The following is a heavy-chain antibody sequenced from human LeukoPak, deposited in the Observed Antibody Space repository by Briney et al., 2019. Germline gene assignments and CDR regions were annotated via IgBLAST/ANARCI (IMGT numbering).Heavy chain of an antibody. Sequence: NTSETLSLTCTVSGGSISSYYWSWIRQPPGKGLEWIGYIYYSGSTNYNPSLKSRVTISVDTSKNQFSLKLSSVTAADTAVYYCARSDTPFSLMDVWGQGTTVTVSS. J-gene: IGHJ6*02. CDR3: ARSDTPFSLMDV. CDR2: IYYSGST. V-gene: IGHV4-59*01. D-gene: IGHD2/OR15-2a*01. CDR1: GGSISSYY.